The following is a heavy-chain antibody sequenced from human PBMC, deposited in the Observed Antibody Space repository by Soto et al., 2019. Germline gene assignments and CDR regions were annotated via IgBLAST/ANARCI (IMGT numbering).Heavy chain of an antibody. CDR2: IKEDGAEQ. CDR3: VRDEGYFHY. CDR1: GFTFRTYF. J-gene: IGHJ4*02. V-gene: IGHV3-7*01. Sequence: HPGGSLRLSCTASGFTFRTYFMSWVRLAPGKGPEWVANIKEDGAEQHYVDSVKGRFTISRDNTKNSVHLQMNSLTVEDTAVYYCVRDEGYFHYWGLGSLVTVSS.